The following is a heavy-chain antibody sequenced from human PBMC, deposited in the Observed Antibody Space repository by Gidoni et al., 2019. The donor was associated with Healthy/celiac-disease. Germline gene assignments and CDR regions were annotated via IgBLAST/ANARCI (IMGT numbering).Heavy chain of an antibody. Sequence: QVQLVQSGAEVKKPGASVKVYCKASGYTFTGYYMHWVRQAPGQGLEWMGWINPNSGGTNYAQKFQGWVTMTRDTSISTAYMELSRLRSDDTAVYYCARDMSGYSYGFDYWGQGTLVTVSS. D-gene: IGHD5-18*01. CDR2: INPNSGGT. V-gene: IGHV1-2*04. CDR3: ARDMSGYSYGFDY. CDR1: GYTFTGYY. J-gene: IGHJ4*02.